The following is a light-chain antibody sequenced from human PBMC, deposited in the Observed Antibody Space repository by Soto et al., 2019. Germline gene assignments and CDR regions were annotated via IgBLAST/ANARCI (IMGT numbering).Light chain of an antibody. CDR2: AVN. Sequence: QSALTQPASGSGSPGQSVTISCTGTSSDVGGYQYVSWYQQYPVKAPKLMIYAVNERPSGVPDRFSGSRSGNTASLTVSGLQAEDEADYYCSSYAGSNNYVFGTGTKVTVL. CDR3: SSYAGSNNYV. J-gene: IGLJ1*01. V-gene: IGLV2-8*01. CDR1: SSDVGGYQY.